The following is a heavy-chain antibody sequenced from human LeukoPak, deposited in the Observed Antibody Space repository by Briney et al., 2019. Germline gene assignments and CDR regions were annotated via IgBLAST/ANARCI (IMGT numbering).Heavy chain of an antibody. D-gene: IGHD3-9*01. Sequence: SETLSLTCTVSGGSISSSSYYWGRIRHPPGKGLEWIGSTYYSGSTYYNPSLKSRVTISVDTSKNQFSLKLSSVTAADTAVYYCARPYYDILTGTADAFDIWGQGTMVTVSS. V-gene: IGHV4-39*01. CDR2: TYYSGST. J-gene: IGHJ3*02. CDR1: GGSISSSSYY. CDR3: ARPYYDILTGTADAFDI.